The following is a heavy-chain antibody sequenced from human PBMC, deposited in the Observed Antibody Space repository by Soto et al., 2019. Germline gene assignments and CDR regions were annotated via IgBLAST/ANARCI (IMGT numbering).Heavy chain of an antibody. J-gene: IGHJ4*01. V-gene: IGHV3-15*01. D-gene: IGHD3-3*01. CDR2: IKSKFDGETI. Sequence: GGSLRLSCAASGINFSRSWMSWVRQAPGKGMEWVGRIKSKFDGETIDYAAPVKGRFTISRDASKNIVYLQMNSLNTEDTAVYYCATALLRFYSYWGHGTLVTVSS. CDR3: ATALLRFYSY. CDR1: GINFSRSW.